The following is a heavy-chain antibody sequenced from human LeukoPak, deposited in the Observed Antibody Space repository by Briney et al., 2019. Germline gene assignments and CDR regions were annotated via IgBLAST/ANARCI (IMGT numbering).Heavy chain of an antibody. CDR1: GYRFTELY. D-gene: IGHD6-19*01. V-gene: IGHV1-2*02. J-gene: IGHJ4*02. CDR3: ARVQRTVRAIIAVAGTLYY. CDR2: INTKRGVT. Sequence: ASVKVSCKASGYRFTELYIQWVRQAPGQGLEWMGWINTKRGVTNYAQKFQGGVTMTRDTTISTAYMELSSLTSDDTAVYYCARVQRTVRAIIAVAGTLYYWGQGTLVTVSS.